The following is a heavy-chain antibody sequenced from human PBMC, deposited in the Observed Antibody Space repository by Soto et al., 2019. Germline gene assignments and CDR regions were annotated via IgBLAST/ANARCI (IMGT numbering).Heavy chain of an antibody. J-gene: IGHJ5*02. D-gene: IGHD6-13*01. CDR1: GGTFSSYA. V-gene: IGHV1-69*13. CDR2: IIPVFGAA. CDR3: ATRDDSSSWYNEGFDP. Sequence: SVKVSCEASGGTFSSYAISWVRQAPGQGLEWMGGIIPVFGAANYAQKFQGRVTITADESTSTAYIELSSLRSEDTAVYYCATRDDSSSWYNEGFDPWGQGTLVTVSS.